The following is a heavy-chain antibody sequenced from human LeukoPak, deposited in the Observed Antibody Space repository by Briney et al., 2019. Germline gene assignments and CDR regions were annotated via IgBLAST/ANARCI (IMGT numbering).Heavy chain of an antibody. CDR2: INPNSGGT. J-gene: IGHJ4*02. CDR1: GYTFTGYY. CDR3: ARGPGLKIVLMVYAIYFDY. D-gene: IGHD2-8*01. V-gene: IGHV1-2*06. Sequence: ASVKVSCKASGYTFTGYYMHWVRQAPGQGLEWMGRINPNSGGTNYAQKFQGRVTMTRDTSISTACMELSRLRSDDTAVYYCARGPGLKIVLMVYAIYFDYWGQGTLVTVSS.